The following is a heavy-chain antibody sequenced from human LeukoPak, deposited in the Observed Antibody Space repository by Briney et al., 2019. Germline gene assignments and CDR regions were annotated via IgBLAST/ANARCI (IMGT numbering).Heavy chain of an antibody. CDR3: AKFGDYPVHVSYSYYYLDV. Sequence: SETLSLTCTVSGDSISAHYWSWIRQPPGEGLEYIGDVYYTGTTNYNPSLKSRVTISMDTPKNPFSLRLTSVTAADTAVYYCAKFGDYPVHVSYSYYYLDVWGKGTTVTVSS. J-gene: IGHJ6*03. CDR1: GDSISAHY. CDR2: VYYTGTT. V-gene: IGHV4-59*11. D-gene: IGHD3-16*01.